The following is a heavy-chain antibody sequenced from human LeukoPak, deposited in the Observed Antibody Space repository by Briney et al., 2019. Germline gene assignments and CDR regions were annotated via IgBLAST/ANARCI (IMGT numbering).Heavy chain of an antibody. Sequence: SETLSLTCTVSGGSISSYYWSWIRQPPGKGLEWIGYIYYSGSTNYNPSLKSRVTISVDTSKNQFSLKLSSVTAADTAVYYCAREDDRGFDYWGQGTLVTVSS. D-gene: IGHD1-1*01. V-gene: IGHV4-59*01. CDR1: GGSISSYY. CDR3: AREDDRGFDY. J-gene: IGHJ4*02. CDR2: IYYSGST.